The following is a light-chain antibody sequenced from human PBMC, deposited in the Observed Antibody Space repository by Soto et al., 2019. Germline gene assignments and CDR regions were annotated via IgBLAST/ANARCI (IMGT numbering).Light chain of an antibody. J-gene: IGLJ2*01. Sequence: QSVLTQPPSASGTPGQRVTISCSGSSSNIGSNYVFWYQHLPGTAPKLLIYRNNQRPSGVPDRFSGSKSGTSASLAISGLRSEDETDYYCSAWYDSLSAVVFGGGTKLTVL. CDR3: SAWYDSLSAVV. CDR2: RNN. CDR1: SSNIGSNY. V-gene: IGLV1-47*01.